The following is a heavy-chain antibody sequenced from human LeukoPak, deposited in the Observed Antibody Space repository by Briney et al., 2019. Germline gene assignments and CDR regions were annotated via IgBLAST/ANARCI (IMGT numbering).Heavy chain of an antibody. CDR3: ARDTPGRGAGYYFDY. CDR1: GSSVSNGSYY. Sequence: SEILALTWPGSGSSVSNGSYYLGWTRQRPGDGLEWIGYIYYSGSTNYNPAPKSRVTISVDTSKNQFSLKLRSVTAADTAVYYCARDTPGRGAGYYFDYWGQGTLVTVSS. CDR2: IYYSGST. D-gene: IGHD1-26*01. V-gene: IGHV4-61*01. J-gene: IGHJ4*02.